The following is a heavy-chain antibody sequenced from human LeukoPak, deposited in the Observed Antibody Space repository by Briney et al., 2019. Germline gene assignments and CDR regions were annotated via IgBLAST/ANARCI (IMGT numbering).Heavy chain of an antibody. CDR3: ARHPYSSGWYSDYYGMDV. J-gene: IGHJ6*02. CDR1: GGSISSGGYS. CDR2: IYHSGST. D-gene: IGHD6-19*01. Sequence: SQTLSLTCAVSGGSISSGGYSWSWIRQPPGKGLEWIGYIYHSGSTYYNPSLKSRVTISVDTSKNQFSLKLSSVTAADTAVYYCARHPYSSGWYSDYYGMDVWGQGTTVTVSS. V-gene: IGHV4-30-2*01.